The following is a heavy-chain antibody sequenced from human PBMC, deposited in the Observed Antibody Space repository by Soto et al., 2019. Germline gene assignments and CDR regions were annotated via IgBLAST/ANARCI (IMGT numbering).Heavy chain of an antibody. CDR3: VRVGVVVLEPDL. CDR2: ISSSSSFR. J-gene: IGHJ4*01. D-gene: IGHD2-21*01. V-gene: IGHV3-21*01. Sequence: KSGGSLRLSCVASGFTFSRYNMNWVRQAPGKGLEYVSYISSSSSFRDYADSVKGRFTVSRDNAKSSLFLQMNSLRGEDTAVYYCVRVGVVVLEPDLWGQGTLVTVSS. CDR1: GFTFSRYN.